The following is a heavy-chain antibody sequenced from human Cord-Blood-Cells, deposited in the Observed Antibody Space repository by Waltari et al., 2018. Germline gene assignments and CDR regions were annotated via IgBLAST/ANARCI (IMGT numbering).Heavy chain of an antibody. CDR2: INHSGST. D-gene: IGHD3-9*01. J-gene: IGHJ4*02. Sequence: QVQLQQWGAGLLKPSETLSLTCAVYGGSFSGYYWSWIRQPPGKGLEWIGEINHSGSTNYNPSLKGRVTISVDTSKNQFSLKLSSVTAADTAVYYCATVNYDILTGYYKFDYWGQGTLVTVSS. V-gene: IGHV4-34*01. CDR1: GGSFSGYY. CDR3: ATVNYDILTGYYKFDY.